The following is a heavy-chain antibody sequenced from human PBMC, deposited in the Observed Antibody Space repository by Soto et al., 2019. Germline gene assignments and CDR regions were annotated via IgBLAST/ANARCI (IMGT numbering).Heavy chain of an antibody. D-gene: IGHD6-6*01. V-gene: IGHV1-18*01. CDR2: ISAYNGNT. CDR3: ARVFIEDSSSSNDY. CDR1: GYSFTSYG. J-gene: IGHJ4*02. Sequence: ASVKVSCKASGYSFTSYGISWVRQAPGQGLEWMGWISAYNGNTNYAQKLQGRVTMTTDTSTSTAYMELRSLRSDDTAVYYCARVFIEDSSSSNDYWGQGTLVTVSS.